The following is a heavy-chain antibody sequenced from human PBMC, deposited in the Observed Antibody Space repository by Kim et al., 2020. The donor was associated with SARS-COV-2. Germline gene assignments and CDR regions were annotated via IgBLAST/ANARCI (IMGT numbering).Heavy chain of an antibody. CDR1: GYTFTSYG. CDR3: ATTRRVPAAIVAFDI. CDR2: ISAYNGNT. J-gene: IGHJ3*02. V-gene: IGHV1-18*01. D-gene: IGHD2-2*01. Sequence: ASVKVSCKASGYTFTSYGISWVRQAPGQGLEWIGWISAYNGNTNYAQKLQGRVTMTTDTSTSTAYMELRSLRSDDTAVYYCATTRRVPAAIVAFDIWGQGTMVTVSS.